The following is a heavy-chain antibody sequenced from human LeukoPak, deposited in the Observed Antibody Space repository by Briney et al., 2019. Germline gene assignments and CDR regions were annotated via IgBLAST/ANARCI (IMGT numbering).Heavy chain of an antibody. V-gene: IGHV3-11*01. CDR2: ISRTI. CDR3: ARRIWGADSQSHTFEI. D-gene: IGHD3-16*01. J-gene: IGHJ3*02. Sequence: GGSLRLSCAASGFTFSDYYMGWIRQAPGKGLEWISYISRTIYYADSVKGRFTISRDNAKNSLYLQMNSLRAEDTAVYYCARRIWGADSQSHTFEIWGQGTMVTVSS. CDR1: GFTFSDYY.